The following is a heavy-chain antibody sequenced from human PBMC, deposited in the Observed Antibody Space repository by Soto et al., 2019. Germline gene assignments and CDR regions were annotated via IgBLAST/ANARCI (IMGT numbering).Heavy chain of an antibody. Sequence: SESLSLTCTVSGGSSSSYYWSWIRQPPGKGLEWIWDIYYRGSTNYNPSLKSRVTISVDTSKNQFSLKLSSVTAADTAVYYCARATLPGYCSGGSCHDYWGQGNMVHVSS. D-gene: IGHD2-15*01. CDR1: GGSSSSYY. CDR3: ARATLPGYCSGGSCHDY. J-gene: IGHJ4*02. CDR2: IYYRGST. V-gene: IGHV4-59*01.